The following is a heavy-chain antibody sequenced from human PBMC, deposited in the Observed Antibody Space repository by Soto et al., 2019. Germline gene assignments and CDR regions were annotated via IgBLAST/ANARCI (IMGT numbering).Heavy chain of an antibody. CDR3: ARDPRNTSGNNLSLDY. CDR1: GYTYPRYA. CDR2: ISTYNHDT. D-gene: IGHD2-2*01. V-gene: IGHV1-18*01. J-gene: IGHJ4*02. Sequence: QVHLVQSGAELKKPGASVRVSCKTSGYTYPRYAITWVRQAPGQGLEWMGWISTYNHDTRYAQKVQGRLSMATDTXKXXAYMELRDLTADDTAVYYCARDPRNTSGNNLSLDYWGQGTPVTVSS.